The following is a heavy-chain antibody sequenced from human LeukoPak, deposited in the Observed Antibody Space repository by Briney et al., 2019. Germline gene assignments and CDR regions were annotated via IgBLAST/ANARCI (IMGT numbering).Heavy chain of an antibody. J-gene: IGHJ4*02. D-gene: IGHD4-17*01. CDR1: GFTFNNYW. CDR2: INSGGSSA. V-gene: IGHV3-74*01. Sequence: GGSLRLSCAASGFTFNNYWMHWVRQSPGKGLVWVARINSGGSSASYADSVKGRFTISRDNAKNSLYLQMNSLRAEDTAVYYCARAGGDYPYYFDYWGQGTLVTVSS. CDR3: ARAGGDYPYYFDY.